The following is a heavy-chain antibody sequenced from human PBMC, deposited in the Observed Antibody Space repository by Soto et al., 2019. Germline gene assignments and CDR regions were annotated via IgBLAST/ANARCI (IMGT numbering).Heavy chain of an antibody. Sequence: EVQLVESGGGLVQPGGSLRLSCAASGFTFSSYWMHWVRQAPGKGLVWVSRINSGGSSTYYADSVKGRFTISGDNAKNTRYRQMNSRRAEDPALYYCARDSAYWGQGTRAPVSS. CDR3: ARDSAY. CDR1: GFTFSSYW. J-gene: IGHJ4*02. V-gene: IGHV3-74*01. CDR2: INSGGSST.